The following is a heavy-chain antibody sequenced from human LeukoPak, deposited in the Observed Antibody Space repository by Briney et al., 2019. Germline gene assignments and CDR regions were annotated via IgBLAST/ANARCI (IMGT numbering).Heavy chain of an antibody. V-gene: IGHV4-31*03. CDR1: GGSISSGGYY. CDR2: INYSGST. J-gene: IGHJ4*02. Sequence: SQTLSLTCTVSGGSISSGGYYWSWIRQHPGKGLEWIGYINYSGSTYYSPSLKSRVTISVDTSKNQFSLKLSSVTAADTAVYYCATGYSSGWFDYWGQGTLVTVSS. D-gene: IGHD6-19*01. CDR3: ATGYSSGWFDY.